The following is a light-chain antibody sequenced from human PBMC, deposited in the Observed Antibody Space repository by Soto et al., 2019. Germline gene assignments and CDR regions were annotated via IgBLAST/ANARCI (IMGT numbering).Light chain of an antibody. Sequence: EIVLTQSPCTLSLSPGGGATLSCRASQPVANNYLSWYQQKPGQAPRLLIYDASTRATGIPARFSGSGSGTEFTLTISSLQSEDFAVYYCQQYNNWPQTFGQGTKVDNK. CDR2: DAS. V-gene: IGKV3-15*01. CDR3: QQYNNWPQT. CDR1: QPVANNY. J-gene: IGKJ1*01.